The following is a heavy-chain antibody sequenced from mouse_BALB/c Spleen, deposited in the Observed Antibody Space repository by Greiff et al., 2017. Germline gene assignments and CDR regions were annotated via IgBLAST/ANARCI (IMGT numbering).Heavy chain of an antibody. CDR2: ISSGGST. D-gene: IGHD1-1*01. CDR3: ARSLFTTVDYFDY. V-gene: IGHV5-6-5*01. Sequence: EVKLMESGGGLVKPGGSLKLSCAASGFTFSSYAMSWVRQTPEKRLEWVASISSGGSTYYPDSVKGRFTISRDNARNILYLQMSSLRSEDTAMYYCARSLFTTVDYFDYWGQGTTLTVSS. J-gene: IGHJ2*01. CDR1: GFTFSSYA.